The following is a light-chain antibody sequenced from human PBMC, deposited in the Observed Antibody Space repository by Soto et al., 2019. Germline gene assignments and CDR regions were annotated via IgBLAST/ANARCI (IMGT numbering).Light chain of an antibody. CDR3: QQRSNWT. CDR2: GAS. V-gene: IGKV3D-20*02. J-gene: IGKJ1*01. Sequence: ENVLTQSPGTLSLSPGERATLSCRASESVSSIYVAWYQQKPGQAPTLLIYGASTRATGIPDRFSGSGSGTDFTLTISSLEPEDFAVYYCQQRSNWTFGQGTKVDIK. CDR1: ESVSSIY.